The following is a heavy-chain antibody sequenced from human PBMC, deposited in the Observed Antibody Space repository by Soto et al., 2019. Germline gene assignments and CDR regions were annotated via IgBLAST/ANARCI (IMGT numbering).Heavy chain of an antibody. CDR1: GFTFSNYG. CDR3: AKDRQLVPGY. J-gene: IGHJ4*02. D-gene: IGHD6-6*01. CDR2: ISYDGSSK. Sequence: QVQLVESGGGVVLPGRSLRLSCAASGFTFSNYGIHWVGQAPGKGLEWVAVISYDGSSKYYADSVKGRLTISRDNSKNTVYLQMNSLSVEDTAVYYCAKDRQLVPGYWGQGTLVTVSS. V-gene: IGHV3-30*18.